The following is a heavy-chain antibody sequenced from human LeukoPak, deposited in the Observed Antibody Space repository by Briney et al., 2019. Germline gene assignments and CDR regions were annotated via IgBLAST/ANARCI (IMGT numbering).Heavy chain of an antibody. V-gene: IGHV3-74*01. J-gene: IGHJ4*02. D-gene: IGHD3-3*01. Sequence: PGGSLRPSCAASGFTFSNYWMHWIRQVPGKGLVWVSHIKYDGSATNYADSVKGRFTISRDNAKNILYLQMNSLRAEDTAVYYCVSGSLQSGYNFDYWGQGALVTVSS. CDR1: GFTFSNYW. CDR3: VSGSLQSGYNFDY. CDR2: IKYDGSAT.